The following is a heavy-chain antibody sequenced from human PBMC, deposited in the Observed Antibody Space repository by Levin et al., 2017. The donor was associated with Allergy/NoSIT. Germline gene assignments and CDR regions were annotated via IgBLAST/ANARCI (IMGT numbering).Heavy chain of an antibody. Sequence: GESLKISCAASGFTVSSHYMSWVRQAPGKGLEWVSVIYSGGSAYYADSVKGRFTISRDSSKNTVDLEMNSLRAEDTAVYYCARDAFDIWGQGTMVTVSS. CDR3: ARDAFDI. CDR1: GFTVSSHY. V-gene: IGHV3-53*01. J-gene: IGHJ3*02. CDR2: IYSGGSA.